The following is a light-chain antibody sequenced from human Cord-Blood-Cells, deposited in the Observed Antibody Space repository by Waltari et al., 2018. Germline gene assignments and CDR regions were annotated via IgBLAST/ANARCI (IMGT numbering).Light chain of an antibody. J-gene: IGLJ3*02. CDR3: LLSYSGAWV. V-gene: IGLV7-46*01. Sequence: QAVVTQEPSLTVSPGGTVTLTCGSSTGAVTSGHYPYWFQQKPGQAPRTLSYDTSNKHSCTPARFSGSLLWGKAALTLSGAQPEDEAEYYCLLSYSGAWVFGGGTKLTVL. CDR1: TGAVTSGHY. CDR2: DTS.